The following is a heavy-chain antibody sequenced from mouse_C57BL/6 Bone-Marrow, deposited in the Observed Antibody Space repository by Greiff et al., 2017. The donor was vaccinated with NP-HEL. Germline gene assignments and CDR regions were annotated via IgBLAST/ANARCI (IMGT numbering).Heavy chain of an antibody. CDR3: AREGGLRRRTYAMDY. CDR2: INYDGSST. CDR1: GFTFSDYY. D-gene: IGHD2-4*01. J-gene: IGHJ4*01. V-gene: IGHV5-16*01. Sequence: VQLVESEGGLVQPGSSMKLSCTASGFTFSDYYMAWVRQVPEKGLEWVANINYDGSSTSYLDSLKSRFIISRDNAKNILYLQMSRLKSEDTATYYCAREGGLRRRTYAMDYWGQGTSVTVSS.